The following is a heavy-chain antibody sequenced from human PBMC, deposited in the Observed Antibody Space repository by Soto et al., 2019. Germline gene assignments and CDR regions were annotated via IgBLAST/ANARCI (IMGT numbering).Heavy chain of an antibody. Sequence: SETLSLTCTVSGGSISSYYWSWIRQPPGKGLEWIGYIYYSGSANYNPSLKSRVTISVDTSKNQFSLKLSSVTAADTAVYYCARGNCGGDCWSNWFDPWGQGTLVTVSS. D-gene: IGHD2-21*02. CDR3: ARGNCGGDCWSNWFDP. CDR2: IYYSGSA. V-gene: IGHV4-59*01. CDR1: GGSISSYY. J-gene: IGHJ5*02.